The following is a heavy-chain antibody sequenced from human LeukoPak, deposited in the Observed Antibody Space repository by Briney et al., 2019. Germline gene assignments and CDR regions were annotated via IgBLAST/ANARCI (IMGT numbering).Heavy chain of an antibody. CDR3: AKASGTGWDAFNI. Sequence: GGSLRLSCAASGFTFTDYAMNWVRQAPGKGLEWVSTISGSSGTTYYADSVKGRFTASRDTSMNTLYLQMNSLRAEDTAVYYCAKASGTGWDAFNIWGQGTMVTVSS. CDR2: ISGSSGTT. V-gene: IGHV3-23*01. CDR1: GFTFTDYA. D-gene: IGHD1-14*01. J-gene: IGHJ3*02.